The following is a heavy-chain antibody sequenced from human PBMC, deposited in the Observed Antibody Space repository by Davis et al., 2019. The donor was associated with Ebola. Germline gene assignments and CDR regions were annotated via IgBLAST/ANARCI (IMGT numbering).Heavy chain of an antibody. D-gene: IGHD2-15*01. CDR3: AKGRVVEPLVDRYFDY. CDR2: LSGDSGTT. CDR1: GFTFANYA. Sequence: PGGSLRLSCTASGFTFANYAMSWVRQAPGKRPEWVSALSGDSGTTFYADSVKGRFTISRDNSMNTLYLQMNTLRAEDTAVYYCAKGRVVEPLVDRYFDYWGQGTLVTVSS. J-gene: IGHJ4*02. V-gene: IGHV3-23*01.